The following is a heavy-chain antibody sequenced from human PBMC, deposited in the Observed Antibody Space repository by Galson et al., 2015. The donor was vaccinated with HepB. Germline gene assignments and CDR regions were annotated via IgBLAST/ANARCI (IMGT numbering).Heavy chain of an antibody. CDR3: ARDGRYYDFWSGYYPYYYGMDV. CDR2: ISYDGSNK. CDR1: GFTFSSYA. Sequence: SLRLSCAASGFTFSSYAMHWVRQAPGKGLEWVAVISYDGSNKYYADSVKGRFTISRDNSKNTLYLQMNSLRAEDTAVYYCARDGRYYDFWSGYYPYYYGMDVWGQGTTVTVSS. J-gene: IGHJ6*02. D-gene: IGHD3-3*01. V-gene: IGHV3-30*04.